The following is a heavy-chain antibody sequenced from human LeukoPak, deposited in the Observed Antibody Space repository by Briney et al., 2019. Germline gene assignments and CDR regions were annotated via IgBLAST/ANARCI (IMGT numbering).Heavy chain of an antibody. CDR1: GYTFTGYY. V-gene: IGHV1-2*02. Sequence: ASVKVSCKASGYTFTGYYMHWVRQAPGQGLEWMGWINPNSGGTNYAQKFQGRVTMTRDTSISTAYMELSRLRSDDTAVYYCARDLGQIVGAYRPFDPWGQGTLVTVSS. CDR3: ARDLGQIVGAYRPFDP. J-gene: IGHJ5*02. D-gene: IGHD1-26*01. CDR2: INPNSGGT.